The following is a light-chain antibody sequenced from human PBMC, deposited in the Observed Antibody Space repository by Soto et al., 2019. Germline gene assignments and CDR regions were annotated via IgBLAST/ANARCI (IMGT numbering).Light chain of an antibody. CDR2: AAS. V-gene: IGKV1-39*01. CDR3: QQSYRTPFT. CDR1: QSISSY. J-gene: IGKJ3*01. Sequence: DIQMTQSPSSLSASVGDRVTITCRASQSISSYLNWYQQKPGKAPKLLIYAASSLQSGVPSRFSGSGSGTDFTLTISSLQPEDFATYYCQQSYRTPFTFGPGTKVDI.